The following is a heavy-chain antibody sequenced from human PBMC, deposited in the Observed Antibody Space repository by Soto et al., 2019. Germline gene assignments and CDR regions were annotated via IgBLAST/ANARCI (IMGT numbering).Heavy chain of an antibody. J-gene: IGHJ4*02. D-gene: IGHD3-22*01. CDR3: ARDRYYDRSGDYKGSLDY. CDR1: GGSVSSGSYY. CDR2: IYYSGST. V-gene: IGHV4-61*01. Sequence: PSETLSLTCTVSGGSVSSGSYYWSWIRQPPGKGLEWIGYIYYSGSTNYNPSLKSRVTISVDTSKNQFSLKLSSVTAADTAVYYSARDRYYDRSGDYKGSLDYWGQGTLVTVSS.